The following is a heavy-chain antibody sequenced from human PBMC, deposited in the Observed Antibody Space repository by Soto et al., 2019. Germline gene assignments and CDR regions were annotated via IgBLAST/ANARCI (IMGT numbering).Heavy chain of an antibody. D-gene: IGHD6-13*01. CDR2: IYYSGST. CDR1: GGSVSSGSYY. V-gene: IGHV4-61*01. CDR3: ARRRGSSLDY. J-gene: IGHJ4*02. Sequence: PSETLSLTCTVSGGSVSSGSYYWSWIRQPPGKGLEWIGYIYYSGSTNYNPPLKSRVTISVDTSKNQFSLKLSSVTAADTAVYYCARRRGSSLDYWGQGTLVTVSS.